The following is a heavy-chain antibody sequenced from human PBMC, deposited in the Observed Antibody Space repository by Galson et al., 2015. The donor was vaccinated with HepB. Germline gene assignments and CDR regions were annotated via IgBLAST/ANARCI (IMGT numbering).Heavy chain of an antibody. J-gene: IGHJ6*03. V-gene: IGHV1-2*06. CDR2: INPNSGGT. D-gene: IGHD3-10*01. CDR1: GYTFTGYY. Sequence: SVKVSCKASGYTFTGYYMHWVRQAPGQGLEWMGRINPNSGGTNYAQKFQGRVTMTRDTSISTAYMELSRLRSDDTAVYYCASPGLREEYYMDVWGKGTTVTVSS. CDR3: ASPGLREEYYMDV.